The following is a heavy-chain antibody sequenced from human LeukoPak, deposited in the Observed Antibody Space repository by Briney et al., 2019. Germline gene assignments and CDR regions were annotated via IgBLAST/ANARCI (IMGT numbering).Heavy chain of an antibody. V-gene: IGHV4-30-4*08. Sequence: PSETLSLTCTVSGGSISSGDYYWSWLRQPPGTGLEWLGYIYYSGSTYYNPSLKSRVTISVDTSKNQFSLKLSSVTAADTAVYYCARGYYYDSSGSFDYWGQGTLVTVSS. D-gene: IGHD3-22*01. CDR1: GGSISSGDYY. CDR3: ARGYYYDSSGSFDY. CDR2: IYYSGST. J-gene: IGHJ4*02.